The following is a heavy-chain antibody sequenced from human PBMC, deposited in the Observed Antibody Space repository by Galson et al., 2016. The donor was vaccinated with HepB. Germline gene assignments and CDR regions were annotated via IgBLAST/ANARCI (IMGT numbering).Heavy chain of an antibody. CDR1: GFSVSGSY. V-gene: IGHV3-53*01. CDR2: IYAGGTP. CDR3: ARGPNYYDTTGPFDY. D-gene: IGHD3-22*01. J-gene: IGHJ4*02. Sequence: SLRLSCAASGFSVSGSYMSWVRQSPGKGLEWVAVIYAGGTPYYRDSVKGRFTISRDTSNNILYLQMNSLRVDDTAVYYCARGPNYYDTTGPFDYWGQGTLVTVSS.